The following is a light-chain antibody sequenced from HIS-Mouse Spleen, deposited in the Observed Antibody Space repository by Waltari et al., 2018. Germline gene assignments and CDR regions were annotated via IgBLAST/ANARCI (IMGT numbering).Light chain of an antibody. CDR2: DVS. Sequence: QSALTQPRSVSGSPGQSVTISCTGTSSDVGCSNYVPWYQQHPGKAPKLMIYDVSKRPSGVPDRFSGSKSGNTASLTISGLQAEDEADYYCCSYAGSYTYVFGTGTKVTVL. CDR3: CSYAGSYTYV. CDR1: SSDVGCSNY. J-gene: IGLJ1*01. V-gene: IGLV2-11*01.